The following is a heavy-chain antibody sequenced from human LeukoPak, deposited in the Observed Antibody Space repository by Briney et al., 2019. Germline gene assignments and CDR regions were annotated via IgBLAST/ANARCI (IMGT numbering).Heavy chain of an antibody. V-gene: IGHV1-69*13. J-gene: IGHJ5*02. CDR1: GGTFSSYA. CDR3: ARDLDRPNNNWFDP. D-gene: IGHD1-1*01. Sequence: ASVKVSCKASGGTFSSYAISWVRQAPGQGLEWMGGIIPIFGTANYAQKFQGRVTITADESTSTAYVELSSLRSEDTAVYYCARDLDRPNNNWFDPWGQGTLVTVSS. CDR2: IIPIFGTA.